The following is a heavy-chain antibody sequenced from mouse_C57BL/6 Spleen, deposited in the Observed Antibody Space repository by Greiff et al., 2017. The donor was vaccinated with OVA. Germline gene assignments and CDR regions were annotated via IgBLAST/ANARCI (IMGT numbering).Heavy chain of an antibody. D-gene: IGHD1-1*01. Sequence: VQLQQSGAELAKPGASVKLSCKASGYTFTSYWMHWVKQRPGQGLEWIGYINPSSGYTKYNQKFKDKATLTADKSSSTAYMQLSSLTYEDSAVYYCASEDITTVVAEDYWGQGTTLTVSS. J-gene: IGHJ2*01. V-gene: IGHV1-7*01. CDR2: INPSSGYT. CDR1: GYTFTSYW. CDR3: ASEDITTVVAEDY.